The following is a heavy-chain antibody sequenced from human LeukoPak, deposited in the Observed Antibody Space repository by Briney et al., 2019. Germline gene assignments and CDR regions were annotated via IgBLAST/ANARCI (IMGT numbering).Heavy chain of an antibody. D-gene: IGHD3-10*01. J-gene: IGHJ4*02. V-gene: IGHV4-38-2*01. CDR2: INHSGET. CDR3: ARQIWFGESRPFDY. CDR1: GYSISSGYY. Sequence: SETLSLTCAVSGYSISSGYYWSWIRQPPGKGLEWIATINHSGETYYNPSLKSRVTISVDTSKNQFSLKLSSVTAADTAVYYCARQIWFGESRPFDYWGQGTLVTVSS.